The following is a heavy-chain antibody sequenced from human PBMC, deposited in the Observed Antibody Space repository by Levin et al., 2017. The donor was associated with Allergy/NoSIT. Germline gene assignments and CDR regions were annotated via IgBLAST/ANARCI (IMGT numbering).Heavy chain of an antibody. CDR2: SSAYTGNT. V-gene: IGHV1-18*04. CDR1: GYSFSSHG. J-gene: IGHJ6*02. CDR3: AREHQTYYYFYGMDV. D-gene: IGHD2-2*01. Sequence: PWASVKVSCKASGYSFSSHGISWVRQAPGQGLEWMGWSSAYTGNTYYAQSLQGRVTMTTDASTNTAYMELRSLRSDDTAVYYCAREHQTYYYFYGMDVWGQGTTVTVSS.